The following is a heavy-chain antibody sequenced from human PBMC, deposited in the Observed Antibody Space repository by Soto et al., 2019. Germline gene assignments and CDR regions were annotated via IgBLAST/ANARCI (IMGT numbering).Heavy chain of an antibody. CDR2: ITGSGTTT. J-gene: IGHJ5*02. Sequence: EVQLVESGGNLAQPGGSLRLSCAASGFPFSSNSVNWVRQAPGKGLEWVSYITGSGTTTRYADSVKGRFTLSRDNAKNSLFLDMNSLTDEDTAVYYCARDLNWAFDHWGQGTLVTVSS. CDR3: ARDLNWAFDH. V-gene: IGHV3-48*02. D-gene: IGHD1-1*01. CDR1: GFPFSSNS.